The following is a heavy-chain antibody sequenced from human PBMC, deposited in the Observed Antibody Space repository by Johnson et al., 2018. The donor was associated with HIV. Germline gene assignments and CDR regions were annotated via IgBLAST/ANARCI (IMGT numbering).Heavy chain of an antibody. V-gene: IGHV3-30*04. Sequence: QVQLVESGGGVVQPGRSLRLSCAASGFTFSSYAMHWVRQAPGKGLEWVTVISYDGSTKYYADSVKGRFTIARDNSKNTLYLQMNSLRAEDTAVYYCAKDGDWDTVAHAFDIWGQGTMVTVSS. CDR3: AKDGDWDTVAHAFDI. CDR2: ISYDGSTK. J-gene: IGHJ3*02. CDR1: GFTFSSYA. D-gene: IGHD5-12*01.